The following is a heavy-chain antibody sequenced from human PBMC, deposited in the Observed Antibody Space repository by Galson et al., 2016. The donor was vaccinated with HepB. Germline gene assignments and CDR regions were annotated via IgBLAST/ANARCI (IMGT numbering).Heavy chain of an antibody. CDR2: IYHSGST. V-gene: IGHV4-4*02. J-gene: IGHJ5*02. Sequence: SETLSLTCAVSGGSISSSNWWSWVRQTPGKGLEWIGEIYHSGSTNYNPSLKSRVSISVDNSKNHFSLRLSSVTAADTAVYYCARMALVVVSRPSLFDPWGQGTLVTVSS. CDR1: GGSISSSNW. CDR3: ARMALVVVSRPSLFDP. D-gene: IGHD3-22*01.